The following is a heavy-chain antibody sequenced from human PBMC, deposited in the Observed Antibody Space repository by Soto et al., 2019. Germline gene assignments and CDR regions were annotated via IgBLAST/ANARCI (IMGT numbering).Heavy chain of an antibody. CDR2: IHNSGST. CDR3: ARSSGYVPGGY. CDR1: GYPISSGYY. Sequence: SETLSLTCAVSGYPISSGYYWGWIRQPPGKGLEWIGIIHNSGSTYYNPSLRSRITISVDTSKNQFSLKMPSVTAVDTAVYYCARSSGYVPGGYWGQGILVTVSS. D-gene: IGHD5-12*01. V-gene: IGHV4-38-2*01. J-gene: IGHJ4*02.